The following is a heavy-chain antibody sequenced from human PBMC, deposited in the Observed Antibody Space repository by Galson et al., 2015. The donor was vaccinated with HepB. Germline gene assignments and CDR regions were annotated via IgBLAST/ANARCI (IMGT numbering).Heavy chain of an antibody. Sequence: SVKVSCKASGGTFSSYAISWVRQAPGQGLEWMGGIIPIFGTANYAQKFQGRVTITADKSTSTAYMELSSLRSEDTAVYYCARAGRDSSSWYDYWGQGTLVTVSS. V-gene: IGHV1-69*06. D-gene: IGHD6-13*01. J-gene: IGHJ4*02. CDR3: ARAGRDSSSWYDY. CDR1: GGTFSSYA. CDR2: IIPIFGTA.